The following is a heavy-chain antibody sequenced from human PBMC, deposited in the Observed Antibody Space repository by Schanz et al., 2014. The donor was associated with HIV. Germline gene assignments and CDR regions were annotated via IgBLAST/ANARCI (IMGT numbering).Heavy chain of an antibody. V-gene: IGHV3-23*01. D-gene: IGHD4-17*01. CDR2: LSGSGDRT. Sequence: EVQLLESGGGLVQPGGSLRLSCAASGFTFSNFAMSWVRQAPGKGLEWLSTLSGSGDRTYYADSVKGRVTISRDNSKNTLYLQMNNLRAEDTAVYGCARQGLRFSFWLDYWGQGTPVTVS. CDR3: ARQGLRFSFWLDY. CDR1: GFTFSNFA. J-gene: IGHJ4*02.